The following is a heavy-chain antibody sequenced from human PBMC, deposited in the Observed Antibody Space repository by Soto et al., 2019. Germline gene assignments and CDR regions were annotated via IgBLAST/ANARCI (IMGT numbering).Heavy chain of an antibody. D-gene: IGHD5-18*01. CDR1: GYTFTSYD. CDR3: ARERSYGHDY. J-gene: IGHJ4*02. V-gene: IGHV1-8*01. CDR2: MNPNSGNT. Sequence: QVQLVQSGAEVKKPGASVKVSCKASGYTFTSYDINWVRQATGQGLEWMGWMNPNSGNTVYAQTFQGRVTMTRNTSISTAYMELTSLRSEGRAGYYCARERSYGHDYWGQGTLVTVSS.